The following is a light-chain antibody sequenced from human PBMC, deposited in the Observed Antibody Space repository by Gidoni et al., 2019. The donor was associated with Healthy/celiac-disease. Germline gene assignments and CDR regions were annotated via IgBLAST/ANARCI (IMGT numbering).Light chain of an antibody. V-gene: IGKV1-39*01. J-gene: IGKJ4*01. CDR3: QQSYSTPLT. CDR1: QSISSY. CDR2: AAS. Sequence: DIPLTQSPSSLSASVGDRVNITCRASQSISSYLNWYQQKPGKAPKLLIYAASSLQSVVPSRFSVSGSGTDFTLTISSLQPEDFATYYCQQSYSTPLTFGGGTKVEIK.